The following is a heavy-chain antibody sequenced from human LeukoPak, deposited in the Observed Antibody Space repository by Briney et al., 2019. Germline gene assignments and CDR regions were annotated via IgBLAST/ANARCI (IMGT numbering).Heavy chain of an antibody. CDR3: AVYDFWSGYISTEY. Sequence: GGSLRLSCAASGFTFSSYSMNWVRQAPGKGLEWVSSISSSSSYIYYADSVKGRFTISRDNAKNSLYLQMNSLRAEDTAVYYCAVYDFWSGYISTEYWGQGTLVTVSS. J-gene: IGHJ4*02. D-gene: IGHD3-3*01. V-gene: IGHV3-21*01. CDR1: GFTFSSYS. CDR2: ISSSSSYI.